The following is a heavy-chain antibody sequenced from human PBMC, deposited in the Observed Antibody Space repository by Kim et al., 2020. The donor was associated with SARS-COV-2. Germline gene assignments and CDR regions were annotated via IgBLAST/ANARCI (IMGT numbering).Heavy chain of an antibody. CDR3: AKAVGLDY. J-gene: IGHJ4*02. V-gene: IGHV3-23*03. Sequence: GGSLRLSCAASGFTFSSYAMSWVRQAPGKGLEWVSVIYSGGSSTYYADSVKGRFTISRDNSKNTLYLQMNSLRAEDTAVYYCAKAVGLDYWGQGTLVTVSS. CDR2: IYSGGSST. CDR1: GFTFSSYA.